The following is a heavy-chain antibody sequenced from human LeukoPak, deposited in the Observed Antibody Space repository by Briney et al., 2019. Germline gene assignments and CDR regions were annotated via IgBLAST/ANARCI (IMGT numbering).Heavy chain of an antibody. J-gene: IGHJ4*02. Sequence: ASVKVSCKVSGYTLTELSMHWVRQAPGKGLEWMGGFDPEDGETIYAQKFQGRVTMTEDTSTDTAYMELSSLRSEDTAVYYCAKGLAVAGGTWDYYFDYWGQGTLVTVSS. CDR2: FDPEDGET. CDR1: GYTLTELS. D-gene: IGHD6-19*01. V-gene: IGHV1-24*01. CDR3: AKGLAVAGGTWDYYFDY.